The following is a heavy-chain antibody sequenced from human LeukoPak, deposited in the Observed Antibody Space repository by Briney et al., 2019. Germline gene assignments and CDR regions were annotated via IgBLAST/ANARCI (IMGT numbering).Heavy chain of an antibody. CDR3: ARDAYCGGDCWPDH. CDR1: GFTFSSYA. J-gene: IGHJ4*02. D-gene: IGHD2-21*02. V-gene: IGHV3-30-3*01. CDR2: ISYDGSNK. Sequence: PGGSLRLSCAASGFTFSSYAMHWVRQAPGKGLEWVAVISYDGSNKYYADSVKGRFTISRDNSKNTLYLQMNSLRAEDTAVYYCARDAYCGGDCWPDHWGQGTLVTVSS.